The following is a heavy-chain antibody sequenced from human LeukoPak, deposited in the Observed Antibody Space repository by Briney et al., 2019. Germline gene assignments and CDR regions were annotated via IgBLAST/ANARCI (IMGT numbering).Heavy chain of an antibody. CDR2: IYGGGST. Sequence: GGSLRLSCAVSGFTVSSNYMSWVRQAPGKGLEGVSVIYGGGSTYYADSVKGRFTISRDNSKNTLYLQMNSLRAEDTAVYYCARAASVAGTYALNHWGQGTLVTVSS. CDR1: GFTVSSNY. D-gene: IGHD6-19*01. V-gene: IGHV3-66*01. CDR3: ARAASVAGTYALNH. J-gene: IGHJ4*02.